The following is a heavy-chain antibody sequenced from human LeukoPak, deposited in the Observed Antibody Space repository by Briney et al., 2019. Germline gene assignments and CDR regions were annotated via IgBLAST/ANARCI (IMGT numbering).Heavy chain of an antibody. Sequence: SETLSLTCAVYGGSFSGYYWSWIRQPPGKGLEWIGEINHSGSTNYKPSLKSRVTISVDTSKNQFSLKLSSVTAADTAVYYCARVTVRDGYNFRAFDVWGQGTMVTVSS. CDR1: GGSFSGYY. CDR2: INHSGST. CDR3: ARVTVRDGYNFRAFDV. V-gene: IGHV4-34*01. J-gene: IGHJ3*01. D-gene: IGHD5-24*01.